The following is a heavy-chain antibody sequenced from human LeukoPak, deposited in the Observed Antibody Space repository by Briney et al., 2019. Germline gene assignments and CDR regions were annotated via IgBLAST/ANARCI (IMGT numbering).Heavy chain of an antibody. Sequence: SETLSLTCAVYGGSFSGYYWSWIRQPPGKGLEWIGEINHSGSTNYNPSLRSRVTISVDTSKNQFSLKLSSVTAADTAVYYCARGGGGWLPFDYWGQGTLVTVSS. CDR2: INHSGST. CDR1: GGSFSGYY. D-gene: IGHD5-24*01. CDR3: ARGGGGWLPFDY. V-gene: IGHV4-34*01. J-gene: IGHJ4*02.